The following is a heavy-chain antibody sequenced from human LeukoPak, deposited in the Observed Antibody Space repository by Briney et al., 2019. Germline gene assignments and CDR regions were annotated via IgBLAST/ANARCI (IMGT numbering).Heavy chain of an antibody. D-gene: IGHD3-22*01. J-gene: IGHJ2*01. V-gene: IGHV6-1*01. CDR2: TYYGSKLYN. CDR1: VDILSHNSAA. Sequence: SQTLSLTCAFCVDILSHNSAAWNWIRQSPSRGLEWLGRTYYGSKLYNGYAVSGKSRITINPDTSKNQFSLQLNSVTPEDTAVYYCARDFNYYDSSGYYASTKRALDYWYFDLWGRGTLVTVSS. CDR3: ARDFNYYDSSGYYASTKRALDYWYFDL.